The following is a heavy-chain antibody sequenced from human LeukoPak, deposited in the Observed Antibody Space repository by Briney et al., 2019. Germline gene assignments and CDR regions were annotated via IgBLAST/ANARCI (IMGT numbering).Heavy chain of an antibody. V-gene: IGHV1-69*05. CDR2: IIPIFGTA. Sequence: ASVKVSCKASGGTFSSYAISWVRQAPGQGLEWMGGIIPIFGTANYAQKFQGRVTMTRDTSTSTVYMELSSLRSEDTAVYYCARDRLLVGATTGYFQHWGQGTLVTVSS. CDR3: ARDRLLVGATTGYFQH. CDR1: GGTFSSYA. J-gene: IGHJ1*01. D-gene: IGHD1-26*01.